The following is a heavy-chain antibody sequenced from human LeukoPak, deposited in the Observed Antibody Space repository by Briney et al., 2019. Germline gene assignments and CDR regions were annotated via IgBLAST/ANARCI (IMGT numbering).Heavy chain of an antibody. V-gene: IGHV1-46*01. CDR1: GYTFTSYY. D-gene: IGHD4-17*01. J-gene: IGHJ4*02. CDR2: INPSGGST. CDR3: ARVVDGDYTSHYFDY. Sequence: GASVKVSCKASGYTFTSYYMHWVRQAPGQGLEWMGIINPSGGSTSYAQKLQGRVTMTTDTSTSTAYMELRSLRSDDTAVYYCARVVDGDYTSHYFDYWGQGTLVTVSS.